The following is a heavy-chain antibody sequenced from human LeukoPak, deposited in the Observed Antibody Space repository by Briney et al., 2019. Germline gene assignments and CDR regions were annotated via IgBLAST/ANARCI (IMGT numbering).Heavy chain of an antibody. D-gene: IGHD4-17*01. CDR1: GFTVSSNY. CDR3: ATATVVTPHY. CDR2: IYSGGST. Sequence: QTGGSLRLSCAASGFTVSSNYMSWVRQAPGKGLEWVSVIYSGGSTYYADSVKGRFTISRDNSKNTLYLQMNSLRAEDTDVYYCATATVVTPHYWGQGTLVTVSS. V-gene: IGHV3-66*01. J-gene: IGHJ4*02.